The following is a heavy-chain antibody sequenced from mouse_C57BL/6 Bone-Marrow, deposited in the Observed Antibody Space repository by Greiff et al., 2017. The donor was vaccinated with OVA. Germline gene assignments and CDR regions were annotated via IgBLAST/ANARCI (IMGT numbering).Heavy chain of an antibody. CDR2: INYDGSST. D-gene: IGHD4-1*01. J-gene: IGHJ2*01. V-gene: IGHV5-16*01. CDR1: GFTFSDYY. CDR3: ARDPTLVPFDY. Sequence: EVKLVESEGGLVQPGSSMKLSCTASGFTFSDYYMAWVRQVPEKGLEWVANINYDGSSTYYLASLKSRFIISRDNAKNILYLQMSSLKSEDTATYYCARDPTLVPFDYWGQGTTLTVSS.